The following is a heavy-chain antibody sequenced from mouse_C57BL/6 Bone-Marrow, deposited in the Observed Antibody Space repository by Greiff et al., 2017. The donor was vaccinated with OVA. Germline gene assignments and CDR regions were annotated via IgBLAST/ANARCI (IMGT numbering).Heavy chain of an antibody. D-gene: IGHD2-3*01. CDR1: GFTFSNYW. Sequence: EVMLVESGGGLVQPGGSMKLSCVASGFTFSNYWMNWVRQSPEKGLEWVAQIRLKSDNYATHYAESVKGRFTISRDDSKSSVYLQMNNLRAEDTGIYYCTGEGGYSPYAMDYWGQGTSVTVSS. V-gene: IGHV6-3*01. J-gene: IGHJ4*01. CDR3: TGEGGYSPYAMDY. CDR2: IRLKSDNYAT.